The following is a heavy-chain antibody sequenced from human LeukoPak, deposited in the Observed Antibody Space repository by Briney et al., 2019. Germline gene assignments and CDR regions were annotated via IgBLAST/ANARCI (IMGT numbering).Heavy chain of an antibody. Sequence: GGSLRLSCAASGFTFSSYAMSWVRQAPGKGLEWVSAISGSGGSTYYADSVKGRFTISRDNSKNTLYLQMNSLRAEDTAVYYCAKFTSGSGWYEDAFGIWGQGTMVTVSS. D-gene: IGHD6-19*01. CDR3: AKFTSGSGWYEDAFGI. CDR2: ISGSGGST. J-gene: IGHJ3*02. CDR1: GFTFSSYA. V-gene: IGHV3-23*01.